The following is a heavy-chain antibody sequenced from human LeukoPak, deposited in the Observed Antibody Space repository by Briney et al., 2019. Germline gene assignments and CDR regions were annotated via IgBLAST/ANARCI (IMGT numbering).Heavy chain of an antibody. CDR3: ARGLSSSHEGIFDY. J-gene: IGHJ4*02. D-gene: IGHD6-13*01. V-gene: IGHV1-18*01. CDR1: GYTFSSYG. Sequence: GASVKVSCKAPGYTFSSYGISWVRQAPGQGLEWMGWISAHNGNTNYAQKLQGRVTMTTDTSTSTAYMELRSLRSDDTAVYYCARGLSSSHEGIFDYWGQGTLVTVSS. CDR2: ISAHNGNT.